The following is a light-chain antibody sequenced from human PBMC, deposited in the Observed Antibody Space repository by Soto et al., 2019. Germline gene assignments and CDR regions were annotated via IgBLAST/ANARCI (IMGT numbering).Light chain of an antibody. V-gene: IGKV3-20*01. CDR1: QSVTSSY. J-gene: IGKJ4*01. CDR2: GAS. CDR3: QQYDTSPLT. Sequence: EIVLTQSPGTLSLSPGETATLSCRASQSVTSSYLARYQQKTGQAPRLLIYGASSRATGIPDRFSGSGSGTDFTLTISRLEPEDFAVYYCQQYDTSPLTFGGGTRVDIK.